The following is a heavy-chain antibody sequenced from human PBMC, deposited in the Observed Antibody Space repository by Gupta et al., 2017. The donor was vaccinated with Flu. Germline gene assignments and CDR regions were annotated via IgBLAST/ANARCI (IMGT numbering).Heavy chain of an antibody. D-gene: IGHD1-26*01. J-gene: IGHJ3*01. CDR2: ISRTSSTI. V-gene: IGHV3-48*02. CDR1: EFSFSTHG. Sequence: GESGGGLVQPGGSLRLSCAASEFSFSTHGMNWVRQAPGKGLEWVASISRTSSTINYADSVKGRFTMSRDNAKNSLYLQMKSLRDEDTALYYCARTLYRTLDAFDGGGQGTMVTVSS. CDR3: ARTLYRTLDAFDG.